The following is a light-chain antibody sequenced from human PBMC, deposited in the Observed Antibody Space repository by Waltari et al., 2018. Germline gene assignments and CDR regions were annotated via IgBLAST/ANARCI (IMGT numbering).Light chain of an antibody. V-gene: IGKV1-39*01. CDR1: QTINTF. J-gene: IGKJ5*01. CDR3: QQTYSSLIT. CDR2: SAS. Sequence: DIQMTQSPSSLSASIGDRVTITCRSSQTINTFLTRYQQKPGKAPHLLIFSASSWSTGVPSRFSGSGSGTDFTLTITSLQPEDFATYYCQQTYSSLITFGQGTRLDIK.